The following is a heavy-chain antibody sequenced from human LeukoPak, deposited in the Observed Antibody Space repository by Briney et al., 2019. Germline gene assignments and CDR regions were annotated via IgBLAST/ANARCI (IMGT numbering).Heavy chain of an antibody. D-gene: IGHD6-13*01. J-gene: IGHJ2*01. Sequence: SETLSLTCTVSGGSISSYYWSWIRQPPGKGLEWIGYIHYSGSTSYNPSLKSRVTISVDTSKNQFSLKVSSVTAAGTAVYYCARERIAAAGSDWHFDLWGRGTLVTVSS. V-gene: IGHV4-59*01. CDR1: GGSISSYY. CDR3: ARERIAAAGSDWHFDL. CDR2: IHYSGST.